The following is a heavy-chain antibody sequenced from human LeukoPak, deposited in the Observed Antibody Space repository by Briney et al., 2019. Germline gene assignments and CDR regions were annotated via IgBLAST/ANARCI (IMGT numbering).Heavy chain of an antibody. Sequence: PGGSLRLSCDGSVCTFSVYIMSWVRQPPGPGLEWVWYSNINSATIQYADSMNGRFPISRDNAKNSLALQMNSLRDEDTAVYYCARSVGGHFDYWGQGMLVTVSS. CDR1: VCTFSVYI. CDR3: ARSVGGHFDY. CDR2: SNINSATI. V-gene: IGHV3-48*02. J-gene: IGHJ4*02. D-gene: IGHD3-16*01.